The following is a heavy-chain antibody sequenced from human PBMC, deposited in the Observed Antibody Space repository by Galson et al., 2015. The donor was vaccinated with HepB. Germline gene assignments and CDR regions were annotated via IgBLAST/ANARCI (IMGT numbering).Heavy chain of an antibody. CDR3: ATDRGYYDSSGYYFSRGFDP. CDR2: FDPEDGET. D-gene: IGHD3-22*01. V-gene: IGHV1-24*01. Sequence: SVKVSCKVSGYTLTELSMHWVRQAPGKGLEWMGGFDPEDGETIYAQKFQGRVTMTEDTSTDTAYMELSSLRSEDTAVYYCATDRGYYDSSGYYFSRGFDPWGQGTLVTVSS. J-gene: IGHJ5*02. CDR1: GYTLTELS.